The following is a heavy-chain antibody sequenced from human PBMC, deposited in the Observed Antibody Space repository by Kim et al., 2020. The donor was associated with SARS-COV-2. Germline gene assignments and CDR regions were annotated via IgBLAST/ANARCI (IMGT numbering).Heavy chain of an antibody. D-gene: IGHD6-19*01. J-gene: IGHJ5*02. CDR3: AKVAGSGWFDP. CDR1: GGSISSYY. Sequence: SETLSLTCTVSGGSISSYYWSWIRQPPGKGLEWIGYIYYSGSTNYNPSLKSRVTISVDTSKDQFSLKVSSVTAADTAVYYCAKVAGSGWFDPWGQGTLVT. CDR2: IYYSGST. V-gene: IGHV4-59*01.